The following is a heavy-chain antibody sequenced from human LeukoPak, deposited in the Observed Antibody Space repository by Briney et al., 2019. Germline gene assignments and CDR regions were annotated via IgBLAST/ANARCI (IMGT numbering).Heavy chain of an antibody. Sequence: ASVKVSGKASGGTFSSYAISWVRQAPGQGLEWMGGVIPIFGTANYAQKFQGKVTITADESTSTAYMELSSLRSEDTAVYYCARVPSRGGWFDPWGQGTLVTVSS. CDR1: GGTFSSYA. V-gene: IGHV1-69*13. J-gene: IGHJ5*02. CDR2: VIPIFGTA. D-gene: IGHD3-16*01. CDR3: ARVPSRGGWFDP.